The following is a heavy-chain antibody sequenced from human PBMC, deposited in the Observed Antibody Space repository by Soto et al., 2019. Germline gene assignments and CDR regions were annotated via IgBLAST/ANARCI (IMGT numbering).Heavy chain of an antibody. V-gene: IGHV3-23*01. Sequence: GALRLSCAASGFTFSSYAMSWVRQAPGKGLEWVSAISSSGGSTYYADSVKGRFTISRDNSKNTLYLQMNSLRAEDTAVYYCAFSSGWYKNFDYWGQGTLVTVSS. CDR2: ISSSGGST. CDR3: AFSSGWYKNFDY. J-gene: IGHJ4*02. CDR1: GFTFSSYA. D-gene: IGHD6-19*01.